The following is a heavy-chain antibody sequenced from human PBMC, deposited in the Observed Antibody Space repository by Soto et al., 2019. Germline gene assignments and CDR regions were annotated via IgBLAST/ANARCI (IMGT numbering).Heavy chain of an antibody. CDR2: FSASGGNT. CDR1: GFTFSNYD. CDR3: AKVDTGGWSDH. V-gene: IGHV3-23*01. D-gene: IGHD5-18*01. J-gene: IGHJ4*02. Sequence: EVQLLESGGGLVQPGESLRLSCAASGFTFSNYDMSWVRQAPGKGLEWVSSFSASGGNTYYGDSVKGRFTISRDNSKNTLYLQMNSLRAEDTAVYYCAKVDTGGWSDHWGQGTLVTVSS.